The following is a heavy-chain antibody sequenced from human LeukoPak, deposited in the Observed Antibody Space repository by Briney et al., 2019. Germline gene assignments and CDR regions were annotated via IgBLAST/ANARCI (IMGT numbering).Heavy chain of an antibody. Sequence: ASVKVSCKASGYTFTGYYMHWVRQAPGQGLEWMGRINPNSGGTNYAQKFQGRVTMNRDTSISTAYMELSRLRSDDTAVYYCARVWVESGYLDPNLPRKRYYYYYMDVWGKGTTVTVSS. CDR1: GYTFTGYY. V-gene: IGHV1-2*06. J-gene: IGHJ6*03. CDR3: ARVWVESGYLDPNLPRKRYYYYYMDV. D-gene: IGHD5-12*01. CDR2: INPNSGGT.